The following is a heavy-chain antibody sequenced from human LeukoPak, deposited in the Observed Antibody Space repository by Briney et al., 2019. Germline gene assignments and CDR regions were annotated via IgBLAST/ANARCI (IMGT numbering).Heavy chain of an antibody. Sequence: SETLSLTCAVSGGSISSGGYSWSWIRQPPGKGLEWIGYIYHSRSTYYNPSLKSRVTISVDRSKNQFSLKLSSVTAADTAVYYCARAQGTARRPKSYYFDYWGQGTLVTVSS. J-gene: IGHJ4*02. CDR2: IYHSRST. V-gene: IGHV4-30-2*01. CDR3: ARAQGTARRPKSYYFDY. D-gene: IGHD3-10*01. CDR1: GGSISSGGYS.